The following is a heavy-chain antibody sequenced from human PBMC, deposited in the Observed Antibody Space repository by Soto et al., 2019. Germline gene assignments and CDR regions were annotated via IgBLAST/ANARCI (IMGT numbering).Heavy chain of an antibody. Sequence: PGGSLRLSCAASGFTFSSYGMHWVRQAPGKGLEWVAVISYDGSNKYYADSVKGRFTISRDNSKNTLYLQMNSLRAEDTDVYYCAKVIYVAVAGTRYYYYYGMDVWGQGTTVTVSS. J-gene: IGHJ6*02. D-gene: IGHD6-19*01. V-gene: IGHV3-30*18. CDR2: ISYDGSNK. CDR1: GFTFSSYG. CDR3: AKVIYVAVAGTRYYYYYGMDV.